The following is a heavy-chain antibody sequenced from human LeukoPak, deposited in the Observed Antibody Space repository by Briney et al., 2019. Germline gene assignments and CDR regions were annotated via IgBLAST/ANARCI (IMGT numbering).Heavy chain of an antibody. CDR1: GFTFSSYW. V-gene: IGHV3-74*01. CDR2: INSDGSIT. D-gene: IGHD6-13*01. J-gene: IGHJ3*02. Sequence: GGSLRLSCAASGFTFSSYWMHWVRQAPGKGLVWVSRINSDGSITSYADSVKGRFTISRDNAKNTLYLQMNSLRAEDTAVYYCARDASSSSWYDAFDIWGQGTMVTVSS. CDR3: ARDASSSSWYDAFDI.